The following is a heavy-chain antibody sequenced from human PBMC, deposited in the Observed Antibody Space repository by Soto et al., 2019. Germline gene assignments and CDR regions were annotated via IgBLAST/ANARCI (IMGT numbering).Heavy chain of an antibody. CDR2: IYYSGST. CDR1: GGSISSSSYY. Sequence: SETLSLTCTVSGGSISSSSYYWGWIRQPPGKGLEWIGSIYYSGSTYYNPSLRSRVTISVDTSKNQFSLKLSSVTAADTAVYYCAKTEGATYYFDYWGQGTLVTV. V-gene: IGHV4-39*01. D-gene: IGHD3-16*01. J-gene: IGHJ4*02. CDR3: AKTEGATYYFDY.